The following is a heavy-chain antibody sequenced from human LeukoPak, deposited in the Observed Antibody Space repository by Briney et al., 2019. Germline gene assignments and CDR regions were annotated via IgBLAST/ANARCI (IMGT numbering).Heavy chain of an antibody. J-gene: IGHJ4*02. CDR2: ISDSAAGT. Sequence: PGGSLRLSCAASGFTFNSYDMSWVRQAPGQGLEWVSGISDSAAGTYYADSVRGRFKISRDNSKNTLYLQMNSLRVEDTAVYYCARGGTYGSIDYWGQGNLVTVSS. CDR3: ARGGTYGSIDY. D-gene: IGHD3-10*01. CDR1: GFTFNSYD. V-gene: IGHV3-23*01.